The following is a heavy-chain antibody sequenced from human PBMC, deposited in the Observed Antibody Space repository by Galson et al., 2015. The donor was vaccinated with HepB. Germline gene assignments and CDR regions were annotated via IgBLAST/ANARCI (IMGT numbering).Heavy chain of an antibody. V-gene: IGHV1-69*13. CDR1: GGTFSSYA. CDR2: IIPIFGTA. D-gene: IGHD6-19*01. Sequence: SVKVSCKASGGTFSSYAISWVRQAPGQGLEWMGGIIPIFGTANYAQKFQGRVTITADESTSTAYMELSSLRSEDTAVYYCASNPSSGWYPSQGHYYGMDVWGQGTTVTVSS. J-gene: IGHJ6*02. CDR3: ASNPSSGWYPSQGHYYGMDV.